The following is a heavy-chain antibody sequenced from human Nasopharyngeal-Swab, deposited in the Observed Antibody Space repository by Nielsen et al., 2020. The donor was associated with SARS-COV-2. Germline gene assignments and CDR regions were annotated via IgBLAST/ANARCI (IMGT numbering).Heavy chain of an antibody. CDR1: GYNFAVYI. V-gene: IGHV1-3*01. Sequence: ASVKVSCKAFGYNFAVYIMHWVRQAPGQGLEWMGWINAGNGDTKYSQKFQDRVTFTRDTSADTAYMELSSLRSEDTAVYFCARHFYSRSSRLLYLDYWGQGTLVTVSS. CDR2: INAGNGDT. D-gene: IGHD6-6*01. J-gene: IGHJ4*02. CDR3: ARHFYSRSSRLLYLDY.